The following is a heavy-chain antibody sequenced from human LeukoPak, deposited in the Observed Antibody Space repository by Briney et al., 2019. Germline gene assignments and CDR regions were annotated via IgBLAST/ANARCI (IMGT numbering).Heavy chain of an antibody. J-gene: IGHJ4*02. Sequence: GASVKVSCKASGYTFTGYYMHWVRQAPGQGLEWMGWINPDSGGTNYAQKFQGRVTMTRDTSISTAYMELSRLRSDDTAVYSCARELMGASQFDYWGQGTLVTVSS. CDR1: GYTFTGYY. D-gene: IGHD1-26*01. CDR2: INPDSGGT. CDR3: ARELMGASQFDY. V-gene: IGHV1-2*02.